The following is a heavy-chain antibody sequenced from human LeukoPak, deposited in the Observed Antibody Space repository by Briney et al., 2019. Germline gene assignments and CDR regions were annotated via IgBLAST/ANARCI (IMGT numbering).Heavy chain of an antibody. CDR2: INHSGST. CDR3: ARGLWTMIVVVHGWFDP. Sequence: SETLSLTCAVYGGSFSGYYWSWIRQPPGKGLEWIGEINHSGSTNYNPSLKSRVTLSVDTSKNQFSLKLSSVTAADTAVYYCARGLWTMIVVVHGWFDPWGQGTLVTVSS. CDR1: GGSFSGYY. D-gene: IGHD3-22*01. V-gene: IGHV4-34*01. J-gene: IGHJ5*02.